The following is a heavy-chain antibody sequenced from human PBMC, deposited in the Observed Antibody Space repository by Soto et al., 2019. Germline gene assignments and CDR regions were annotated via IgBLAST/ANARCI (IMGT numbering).Heavy chain of an antibody. V-gene: IGHV3-30*18. CDR3: AKAHHYGDYGRYFDY. CDR2: ISYDGSNK. D-gene: IGHD4-17*01. Sequence: GGSLRLSCASSGFTFSTYGMHWFRQAAGKGLEWVAVISYDGSNKYYADSVKGRFTISRDNSKNTLYLQMNSLRAEDTAVYYCAKAHHYGDYGRYFDYWGQGTLVTASS. CDR1: GFTFSTYG. J-gene: IGHJ4*02.